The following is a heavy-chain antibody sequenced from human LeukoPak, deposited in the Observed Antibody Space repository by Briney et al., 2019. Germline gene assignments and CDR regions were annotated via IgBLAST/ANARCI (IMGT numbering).Heavy chain of an antibody. V-gene: IGHV4-34*01. CDR3: ARASITMVRGVISLWFDP. Sequence: PSETLSLTCAVYGGSFSGYYWSWIRQPPGKGLEWIGDINHSGSTNYNPSLKSRVPISVDTSKNQFSLKLSSVTAADTAVYYCARASITMVRGVISLWFDPWGQGTLVTVSS. J-gene: IGHJ5*02. CDR1: GGSFSGYY. D-gene: IGHD3-10*01. CDR2: INHSGST.